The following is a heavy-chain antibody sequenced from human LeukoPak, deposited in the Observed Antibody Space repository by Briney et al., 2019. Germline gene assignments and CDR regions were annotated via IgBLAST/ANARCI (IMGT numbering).Heavy chain of an antibody. CDR3: ARDSYGYYYYYYMDV. Sequence: SETLSLTCAVYGGTFSGYYWSWIRQPPGKGLEWIGEINHSGSTNYNPSLKSRVTISVDTSKNQFSLKLSSVTAADTAVYYCARDSYGYYYYYYMDVWGKGTTVTVS. V-gene: IGHV4-34*01. D-gene: IGHD5-18*01. J-gene: IGHJ6*03. CDR1: GGTFSGYY. CDR2: INHSGST.